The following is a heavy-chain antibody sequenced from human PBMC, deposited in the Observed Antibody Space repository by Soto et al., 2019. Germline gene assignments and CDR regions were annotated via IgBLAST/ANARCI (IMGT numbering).Heavy chain of an antibody. CDR2: ISHDGTKK. CDR3: AIIHSGIFGFDV. Sequence: VHLVESGGGVVQPGRSLRLSCAASRLTFNLYDIYWVRQAPGKGLEWVALISHDGTKKYYADSVKGRFTISRDNSNDTLYLQMHRLRGDYTARYHCAIIHSGIFGFDVWCQGKVVTFSS. J-gene: IGHJ3*01. D-gene: IGHD2-15*01. CDR1: RLTFNLYD. V-gene: IGHV3-30*03.